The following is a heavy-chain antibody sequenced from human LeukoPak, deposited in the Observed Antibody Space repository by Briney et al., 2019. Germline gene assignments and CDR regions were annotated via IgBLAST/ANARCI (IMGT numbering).Heavy chain of an antibody. V-gene: IGHV3-30*14. CDR2: TGYDGVHR. D-gene: IGHD3-10*01. CDR1: GFTFSDYP. J-gene: IGHJ4*02. CDR3: ARDFLRGAPDYLDQ. Sequence: GGSLRLSCVASGFTFSDYPMHWVRQAPGKGLEWVAVTGYDGVHRFYIHSLQGRFTISRDDSKNTLYLQMDSLRPEDTAIYYWARDFLRGAPDYLDQWGQGTLVTVSS.